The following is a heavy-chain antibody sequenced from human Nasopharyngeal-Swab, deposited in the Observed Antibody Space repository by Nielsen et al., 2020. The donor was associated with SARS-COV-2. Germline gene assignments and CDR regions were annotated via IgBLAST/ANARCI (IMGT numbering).Heavy chain of an antibody. CDR2: VYYSGTI. V-gene: IGHV4-59*01. Sequence: SETLSLTCTVSDGSISSYYWSWIRQPPGKGLEWIGYVYYSGTINYIPSLKRRLTISLDTSKNQFSLKLTSVTAADAAVYYCAAIAVGDTSWFDPWGQGTLVTVSS. CDR3: AAIAVGDTSWFDP. CDR1: DGSISSYY. D-gene: IGHD1-26*01. J-gene: IGHJ5*02.